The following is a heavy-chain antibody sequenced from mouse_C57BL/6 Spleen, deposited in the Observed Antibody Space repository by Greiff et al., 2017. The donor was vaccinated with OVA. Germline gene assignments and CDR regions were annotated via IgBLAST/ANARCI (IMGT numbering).Heavy chain of an antibody. CDR1: GFTFSSYA. D-gene: IGHD4-1*01. CDR3: ARDKGKGRTGIDD. J-gene: IGHJ2*01. Sequence: EVQLVESGGGLVKPGGSLKLSCAASGFTFSSYAMSWVRQTPEQRLEWVATISDGGSYTYYPDNVKGRFTISRDNAKTNLYLQMSHLKSEDTAMYYCARDKGKGRTGIDDWGQGTTLTVSS. V-gene: IGHV5-4*01. CDR2: ISDGGSYT.